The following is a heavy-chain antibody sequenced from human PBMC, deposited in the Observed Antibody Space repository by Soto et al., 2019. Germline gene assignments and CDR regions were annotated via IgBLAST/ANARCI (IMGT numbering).Heavy chain of an antibody. J-gene: IGHJ4*02. CDR1: GFTFSDYS. CDR3: ARGGYRGNSGFDY. V-gene: IGHV3-21*04. D-gene: IGHD7-27*01. CDR2: ISSSSNYI. Sequence: EVQLVESGGGLVKPGGSLRLSCAASGFTFSDYSMNWVRQAPGKGLEWVSSISSSSNYIYYADSVKGRFTISRDNAKNSLYLKMKSREAEATPYNTFARGGYRGNSGFDYWGQGTLVTVSS.